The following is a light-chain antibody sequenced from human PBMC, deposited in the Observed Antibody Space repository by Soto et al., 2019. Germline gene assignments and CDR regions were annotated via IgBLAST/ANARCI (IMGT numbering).Light chain of an antibody. CDR2: KAS. CDR1: QSISSW. CDR3: QQYNSYPIT. Sequence: DIQMTQSPSTLSASVGDRVTITCRASQSISSWLAWYQQKPGKAPKSLIYKASSLESGVPSRFSGGRSGTEFTLTISSLQPYDFATYYCQQYNSYPITFGQGTRLEIK. V-gene: IGKV1-5*03. J-gene: IGKJ5*01.